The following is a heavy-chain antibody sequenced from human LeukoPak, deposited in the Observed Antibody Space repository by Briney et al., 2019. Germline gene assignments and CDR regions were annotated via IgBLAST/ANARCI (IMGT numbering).Heavy chain of an antibody. D-gene: IGHD3-10*01. CDR2: IIPIFGTA. Sequence: GASVKVSCKASGGTFISYAISWVRQAPGQGLEWMGGIIPIFGTANYAQKFQGRVTITADESTSTAYMELSSLRSEDTAVYYCARELWFGALTYYYYYYGMDVWGQGTTVTVSS. CDR1: GGTFISYA. CDR3: ARELWFGALTYYYYYYGMDV. V-gene: IGHV1-69*13. J-gene: IGHJ6*02.